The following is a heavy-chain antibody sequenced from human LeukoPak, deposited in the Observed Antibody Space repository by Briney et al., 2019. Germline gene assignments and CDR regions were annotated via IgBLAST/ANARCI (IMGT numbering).Heavy chain of an antibody. V-gene: IGHV3-30*04. CDR1: GFTFSSYA. D-gene: IGHD3-10*01. Sequence: PGGSLRLSCAASGFTFSSYAMHWVRQAPGKGLEWVAVISYDGSNKYYADSVKGRFTISRDNSKNTLYLQMNSLRAEDTAVYYCARDTTHYYGSGSYLDYWGQGTLVTVSS. CDR2: ISYDGSNK. CDR3: ARDTTHYYGSGSYLDY. J-gene: IGHJ4*02.